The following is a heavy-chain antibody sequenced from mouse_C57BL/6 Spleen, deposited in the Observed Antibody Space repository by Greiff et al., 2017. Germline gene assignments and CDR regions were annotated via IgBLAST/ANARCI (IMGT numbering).Heavy chain of an antibody. CDR3: ARSGDYDGFAY. CDR2: INPSSGYT. V-gene: IGHV1-7*01. CDR1: GYTFTSYW. D-gene: IGHD2-4*01. J-gene: IGHJ3*01. Sequence: QVQLQQSGAELAKPGASVKLSCKASGYTFTSYWMHWVKQRPGQGLEWIGYINPSSGYTKYNQKFKGKATLTADKSSSTAYMQLSSLTYEDSAVYYCARSGDYDGFAYWGQGTLVTVSA.